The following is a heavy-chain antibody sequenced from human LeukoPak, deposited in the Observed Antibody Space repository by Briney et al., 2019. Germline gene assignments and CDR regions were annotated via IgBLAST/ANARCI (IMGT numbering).Heavy chain of an antibody. CDR2: ISSSSSTI. CDR3: ARGSGWYDGVY. J-gene: IGHJ4*02. CDR1: GFTFSSYS. D-gene: IGHD6-19*01. Sequence: GGSLRLSCAASGFTFSSYSMNWVRQAPGKGLEWVSYISSSSSTIYYADSVKGRFTISRDNAKNSLYLQMNSLRAEDTAVYYCARGSGWYDGVYWGQGTLVTVSS. V-gene: IGHV3-48*04.